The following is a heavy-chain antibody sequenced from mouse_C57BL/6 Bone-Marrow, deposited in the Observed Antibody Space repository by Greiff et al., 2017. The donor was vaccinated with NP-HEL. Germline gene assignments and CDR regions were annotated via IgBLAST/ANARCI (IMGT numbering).Heavy chain of an antibody. J-gene: IGHJ2*01. CDR3: ARGGITTVVVPYFDY. Sequence: QVQLKQPGTELVKPGASVKLSCKASGYTFTSYWMHWVKQRPGQGLEWIGNINPSNGGTNYNEKFKSKATLTVDKSSSTAYMQLSSLTSEDSAVYYCARGGITTVVVPYFDYWGQGTTLTVSS. V-gene: IGHV1-53*01. CDR2: INPSNGGT. D-gene: IGHD1-1*01. CDR1: GYTFTSYW.